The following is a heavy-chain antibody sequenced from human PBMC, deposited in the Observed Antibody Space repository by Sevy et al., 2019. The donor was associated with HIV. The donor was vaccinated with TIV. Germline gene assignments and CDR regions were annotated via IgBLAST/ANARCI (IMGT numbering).Heavy chain of an antibody. D-gene: IGHD5-18*01. Sequence: ASVKVSCKASGYTFTGYYMHWVRQAPGQGLEWMGWINPNSGGTNYAQKFQGRVTMTRDTSINTAYMELSRLRSDDTAVYYCARDKTDGGYSYGWCFDIWGQGTMVTVSS. CDR2: INPNSGGT. CDR3: ARDKTDGGYSYGWCFDI. CDR1: GYTFTGYY. V-gene: IGHV1-2*02. J-gene: IGHJ3*02.